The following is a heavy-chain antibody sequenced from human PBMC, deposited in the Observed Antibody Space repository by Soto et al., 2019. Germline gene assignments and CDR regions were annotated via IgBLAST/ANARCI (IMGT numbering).Heavy chain of an antibody. CDR3: ARQKQTAMGVKTGGKYYFDY. D-gene: IGHD5-18*01. CDR1: GYSFTNYW. CDR2: IYPRDSDT. Sequence: GESLKISCKGSGYSFTNYWIAWVRQMPGKGLEWMGIIYPRDSDTEYSPSFQGQVTISADRSISTAYLQWSSLKASDTAMYYCARQKQTAMGVKTGGKYYFDYGGQGTRVTVSS. V-gene: IGHV5-51*01. J-gene: IGHJ4*02.